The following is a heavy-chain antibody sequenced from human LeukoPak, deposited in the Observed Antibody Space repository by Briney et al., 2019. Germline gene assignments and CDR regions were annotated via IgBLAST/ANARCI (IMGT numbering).Heavy chain of an antibody. Sequence: GASVKVSCKASGYTFTNYYMHWVRQAPGQGLEWMGIINPSGGSTSYAQKFQGRVTMTRDTSTSTVYMELSSLRSEDTAVYYCASLASGSSGYGFYGMDDWGQGTTVTVSS. CDR3: ASLASGSSGYGFYGMDD. D-gene: IGHD3-22*01. V-gene: IGHV1-46*01. J-gene: IGHJ6*02. CDR2: INPSGGST. CDR1: GYTFTNYY.